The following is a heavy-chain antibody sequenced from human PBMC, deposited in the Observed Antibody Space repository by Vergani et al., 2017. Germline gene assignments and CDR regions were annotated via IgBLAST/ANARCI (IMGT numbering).Heavy chain of an antibody. CDR2: IRDSGGST. D-gene: IGHD5-24*01. J-gene: IGHJ4*02. V-gene: IGHV3-23*01. Sequence: EVQLLESGGGLVQPGGSLRLSCAASGFTFSSYAMSWVRQAPRKGLEWVSAIRDSGGSTYYADSVKGRFTVSRDNSKNTLYLQMKSLRAEDTAVYYCAKRGMTTIKEGFDYWGQGTLVTVSS. CDR1: GFTFSSYA. CDR3: AKRGMTTIKEGFDY.